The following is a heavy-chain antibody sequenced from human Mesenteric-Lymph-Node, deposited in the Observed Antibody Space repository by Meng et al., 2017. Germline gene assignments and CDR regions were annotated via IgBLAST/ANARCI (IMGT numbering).Heavy chain of an antibody. CDR1: GHIFTNYD. V-gene: IGHV1-18*01. D-gene: IGHD6-13*01. CDR2: IRVKNCAA. J-gene: IGHJ2*01. CDR3: ARYVPNGSFWYFDF. Sequence: VQLVQGWTRVKNARASMKVSCKASGHIFTNYDISWVRPAPGEGLEWKGWIRVKNCAAKYPQNFQGRVTMTTDTTTSTAYMELRSLTSDDTAVYYCARYVPNGSFWYFDFWGRGTLVTVSS.